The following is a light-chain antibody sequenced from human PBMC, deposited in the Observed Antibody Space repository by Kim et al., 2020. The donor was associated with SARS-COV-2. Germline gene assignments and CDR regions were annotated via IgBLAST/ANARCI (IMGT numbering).Light chain of an antibody. CDR1: RDISTW. CDR3: QQYKSYPWT. Sequence: GDRVTITCRASRDISTWVAWYQQKPGKAPKLLIYKASNLQSGVPPRFSGSGSGTEFTLTTSSLQPDDFATYYCQQYKSYPWTFG. J-gene: IGKJ1*01. V-gene: IGKV1-5*03. CDR2: KAS.